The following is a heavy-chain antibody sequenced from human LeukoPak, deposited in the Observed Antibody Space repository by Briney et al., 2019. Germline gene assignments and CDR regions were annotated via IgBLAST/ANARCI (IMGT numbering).Heavy chain of an antibody. CDR1: GGTFSSYA. CDR3: AVGYQLLYSAFDI. V-gene: IGHV1-69*05. J-gene: IGHJ3*02. CDR2: IIPIFGTA. D-gene: IGHD2-2*02. Sequence: ASVKVSFKASGGTFSSYAISWVRQAPGQGLEWMGGIIPIFGTANYAQKFQGRVTITTDESTSTAYMELSSLRSEDTAVYCCAVGYQLLYSAFDIWGQGTMVTVSS.